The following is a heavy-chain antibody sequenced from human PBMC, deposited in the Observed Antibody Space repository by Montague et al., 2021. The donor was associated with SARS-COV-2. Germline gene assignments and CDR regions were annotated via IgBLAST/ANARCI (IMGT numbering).Heavy chain of an antibody. CDR1: GGSVSSSPYY. Sequence: SETLSLTCTVYGGSVSSSPYYWGWIRQPPGRGLEWVGSISYSGRTYFSPSLKSRLTISVDSSENQFSLRLSSVTAADTAVYYCAGSYYYGSGTYVYNYYMDVWGKGTTVTVSS. CDR3: AGSYYYGSGTYVYNYYMDV. J-gene: IGHJ6*03. CDR2: ISYSGRT. V-gene: IGHV4-39*01. D-gene: IGHD3-10*01.